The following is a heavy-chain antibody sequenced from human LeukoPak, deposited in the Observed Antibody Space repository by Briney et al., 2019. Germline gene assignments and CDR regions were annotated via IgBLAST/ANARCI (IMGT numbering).Heavy chain of an antibody. CDR3: PAQREYGDHPQ. D-gene: IGHD4-17*01. CDR1: GFTFSGST. J-gene: IGHJ4*02. CDR2: IKSKAYNYAT. V-gene: IGHV3-73*01. Sequence: GGSLKLSCAASGFTFSGSTLTWVRQASGKGPEWIGHIKSKAYNYATAYSASVNGRFTTSRDDSKNTAYLQMNSLKIEDTAVYYCPAQREYGDHPQWGQGILVTVSS.